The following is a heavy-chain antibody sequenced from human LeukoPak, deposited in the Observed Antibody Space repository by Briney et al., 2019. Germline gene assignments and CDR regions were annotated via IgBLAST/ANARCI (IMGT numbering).Heavy chain of an antibody. J-gene: IGHJ4*02. D-gene: IGHD3-10*01. CDR3: ARRGVTSSPLDY. Sequence: PGESLKISCQGSGYSFTRYWIGWVRQMPGKGLEWMGAVYPGDSDVRYGPSFQGQVTISVDTSINTAYLQWSSLKASDTAIYYCARRGVTSSPLDYWGQGTLVTVSP. CDR2: VYPGDSDV. V-gene: IGHV5-51*01. CDR1: GYSFTRYW.